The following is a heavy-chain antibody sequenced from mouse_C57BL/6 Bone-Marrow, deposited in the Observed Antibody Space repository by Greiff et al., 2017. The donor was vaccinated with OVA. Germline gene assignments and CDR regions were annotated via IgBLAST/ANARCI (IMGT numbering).Heavy chain of an antibody. J-gene: IGHJ3*01. Sequence: EVKLMESGGGLVKPGGSLKLSCAASGFTFSDYGMHWVRQAPEKGLEWVAYISRGSSTIYYADTVKGRFTISRDNAKNTLFLQMTSLRSEDTAMYYCARSMVTPFAYWGQGTLVTVSA. D-gene: IGHD2-2*01. CDR2: ISRGSSTI. CDR3: ARSMVTPFAY. CDR1: GFTFSDYG. V-gene: IGHV5-17*01.